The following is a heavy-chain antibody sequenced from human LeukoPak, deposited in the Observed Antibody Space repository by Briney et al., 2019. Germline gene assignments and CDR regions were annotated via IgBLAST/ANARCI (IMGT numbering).Heavy chain of an antibody. CDR2: VNRDGSET. J-gene: IGHJ6*02. Sequence: GGSLRLSCAASGFALSSHWMTWVRQVPGRGPEWVANVNRDGSETYYLDSVKGRFTISKDNTKNSLYLQMNSLRAEDTALYHCARNNGMDVWGQGTTVIVSS. V-gene: IGHV3-7*03. CDR3: ARNNGMDV. CDR1: GFALSSHW.